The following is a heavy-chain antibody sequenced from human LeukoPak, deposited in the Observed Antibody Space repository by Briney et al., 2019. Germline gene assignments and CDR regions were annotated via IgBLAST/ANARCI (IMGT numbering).Heavy chain of an antibody. CDR2: IYYSGNT. J-gene: IGHJ5*02. D-gene: IGHD3-10*01. CDR1: GGSISNYY. V-gene: IGHV4-59*08. CDR3: ARQSLGPSRSGSSNNWFDP. Sequence: SETLSLTCTVSGGSISNYYWSWTRQPPGKGLEWIGFIYYSGNTIYNPSLKSRVTLSIDTPNNQFSLKLSSVTAADTAVYYCARQSLGPSRSGSSNNWFDPWGQGTLVTVSS.